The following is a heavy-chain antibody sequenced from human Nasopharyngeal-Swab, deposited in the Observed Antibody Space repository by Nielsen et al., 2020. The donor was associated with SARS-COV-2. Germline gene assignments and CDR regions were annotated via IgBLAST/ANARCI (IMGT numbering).Heavy chain of an antibody. D-gene: IGHD3-9*01. V-gene: IGHV3-30-3*01. CDR2: ISYDGSNK. CDR3: ARKADWSLYYYYMDV. J-gene: IGHJ6*03. Sequence: GESLKISCAASGFTFSSYAMHWVRRAPGKGLEWVAVISYDGSNKYYADSVKGRFTISRDNSKNTLYLQMNSLRAEDTAVYYCARKADWSLYYYYMDVWGKGTTVTVSS. CDR1: GFTFSSYA.